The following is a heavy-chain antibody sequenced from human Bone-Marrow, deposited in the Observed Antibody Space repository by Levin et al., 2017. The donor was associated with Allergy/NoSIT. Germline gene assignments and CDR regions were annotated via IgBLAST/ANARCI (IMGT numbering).Heavy chain of an antibody. J-gene: IGHJ4*02. CDR3: ARGRVPAID. CDR2: IYYDGTT. D-gene: IGHD3-3*01. V-gene: IGHV4-59*01. CDR1: GGSMSGNF. Sequence: SQTLSLTCTVSGGSMSGNFWNWIRQPPGKGLEYIGFIYYDGTTNSNPSLKSRVTISLDTSKNQFSLRLPSVTAADTAVYYCARGRVPAIDWGQGTLVTVSS.